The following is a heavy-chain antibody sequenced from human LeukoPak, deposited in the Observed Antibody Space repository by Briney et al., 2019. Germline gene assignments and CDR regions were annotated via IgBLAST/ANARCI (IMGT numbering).Heavy chain of an antibody. J-gene: IGHJ5*02. V-gene: IGHV1-2*02. Sequence: ASVKVSCKASGYTFTGYYMHWVRQAPGQGLEWMGWINPNSGGTIYAQKFQGRVTMTRDTSISTAYMELSRLRSDDTAVYYCARDPVIAAAGTAHWFDPWGQGTLVTVSS. CDR3: ARDPVIAAAGTAHWFDP. CDR1: GYTFTGYY. CDR2: INPNSGGT. D-gene: IGHD6-13*01.